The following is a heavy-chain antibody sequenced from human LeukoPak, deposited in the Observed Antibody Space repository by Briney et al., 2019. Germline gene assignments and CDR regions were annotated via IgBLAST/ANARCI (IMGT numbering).Heavy chain of an antibody. CDR1: GFTFSNAW. J-gene: IGHJ4*02. D-gene: IGHD3-22*01. V-gene: IGHV3-15*01. CDR2: IKTKTDGGTS. CDR3: TTAPRYDSSGYQGFDY. Sequence: PGGSLRLSCAASGFTFSNAWMNWVRQAPGKGLEWVGRIKTKTDGGTSDYAAPVKGRLTISRDDSKNTLYLQMNSLKTEDTAVYYCTTAPRYDSSGYQGFDYWGQGTLVTVSS.